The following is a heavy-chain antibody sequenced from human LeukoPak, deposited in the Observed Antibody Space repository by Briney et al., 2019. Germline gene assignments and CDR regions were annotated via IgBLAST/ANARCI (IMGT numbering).Heavy chain of an antibody. V-gene: IGHV1-2*02. J-gene: IGHJ4*02. CDR2: INPNSGGT. D-gene: IGHD4-17*01. CDR3: NCTYGDY. CDR1: GYTFIGYY. Sequence: GASVTVSCKASGYTFIGYYMHWVRQAPGQGLEWMGWINPNSGGTEYAQKFQGRVIMTRDTSISTAYMELSRLRSDDTAVYFCNCTYGDYWGQGTLVTVSS.